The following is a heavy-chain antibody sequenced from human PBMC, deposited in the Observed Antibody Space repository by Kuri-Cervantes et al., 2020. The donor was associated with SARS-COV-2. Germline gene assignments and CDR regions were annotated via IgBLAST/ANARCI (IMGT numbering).Heavy chain of an antibody. D-gene: IGHD3-10*01. CDR1: GFTFSSYA. V-gene: IGHV3-64*04. CDR2: ISSNGGST. J-gene: IGHJ4*02. Sequence: GESLKISCSASGFTFSSYAMHWVRQAPGKGLEYVSAISSNGGSTYYADSVKGRFTISRDNSKNTLYLQMNSLRAEDTAVYYCARAFMVRGVNGPGYWGQGTLVTVSS. CDR3: ARAFMVRGVNGPGY.